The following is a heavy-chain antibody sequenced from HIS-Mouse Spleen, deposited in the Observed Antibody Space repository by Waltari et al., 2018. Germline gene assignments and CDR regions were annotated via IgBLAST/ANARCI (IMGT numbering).Heavy chain of an antibody. CDR2: ISYDGSNK. CDR1: GFTFGSYG. Sequence: QVQLVESGGGVVQPGRSRRLSCAASGFTFGSYGMHWVRQAQGKGLEWVAVISYDGSNKYYADSVKGRFTISRDNSKNTLYLQMNSLRAEDTAVYYCAKEGLIVGATNWFDPWGQGTLVTVSS. V-gene: IGHV3-30*18. CDR3: AKEGLIVGATNWFDP. J-gene: IGHJ5*02. D-gene: IGHD1-26*01.